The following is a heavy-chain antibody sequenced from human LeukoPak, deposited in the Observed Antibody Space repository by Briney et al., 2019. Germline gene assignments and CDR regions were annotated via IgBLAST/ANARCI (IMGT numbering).Heavy chain of an antibody. CDR3: ARQGTYSSAIGMGY. D-gene: IGHD6-19*01. Sequence: EASVKVSCKASGYTFNNHYMYWVRQAPGQGLEWMGVINPSGGSTSYAQKFQGRVTMTRDTSTRTVYTEVNSLRSEDTAVYYCARQGTYSSAIGMGYWGQGTLVTVSS. CDR1: GYTFNNHY. CDR2: INPSGGST. J-gene: IGHJ4*02. V-gene: IGHV1-46*02.